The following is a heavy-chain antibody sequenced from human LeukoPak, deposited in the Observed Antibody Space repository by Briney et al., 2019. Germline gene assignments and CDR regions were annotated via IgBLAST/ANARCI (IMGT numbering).Heavy chain of an antibody. CDR1: GFTFNRYW. Sequence: GGSLRLSCVASGFTFNRYWKSWVRQAPGKGLEWVANIKQDGSEENYVDSVRGRFTISRDNAKNSLYLQVNSLRAEDSALYYCVRDRDSGYDSLYYYYYMDVWGRGTTVTVSS. CDR3: VRDRDSGYDSLYYYYYMDV. V-gene: IGHV3-7*01. J-gene: IGHJ6*03. CDR2: IKQDGSEE. D-gene: IGHD5-12*01.